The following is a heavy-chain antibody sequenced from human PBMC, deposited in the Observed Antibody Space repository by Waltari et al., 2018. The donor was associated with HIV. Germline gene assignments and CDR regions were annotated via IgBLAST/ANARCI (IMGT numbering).Heavy chain of an antibody. CDR2: FDPEDGET. J-gene: IGHJ4*02. Sequence: QVQLVQSGAEAKKPGASVKVSCKVSGYTLTELSMHWVRPDPGKGLEWMGGFDPEDGETIYAQKFQSRVTMTEDTSTDTAYMELSSLRSEDTAVYYCATWSKQYSGSYGGDFDYWGQGTLVTVSS. D-gene: IGHD1-26*01. V-gene: IGHV1-24*01. CDR1: GYTLTELS. CDR3: ATWSKQYSGSYGGDFDY.